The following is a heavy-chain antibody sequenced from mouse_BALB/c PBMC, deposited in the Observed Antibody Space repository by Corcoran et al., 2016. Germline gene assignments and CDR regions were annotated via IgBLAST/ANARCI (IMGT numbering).Heavy chain of an antibody. CDR2: INTYTGEP. CDR3: ARPITTVVATPFDY. J-gene: IGHJ2*01. Sequence: QIQLVQSGPELKKPGETVKISCKASGYTFTNYGMNWVKQAPGKGLKWMGWINTYTGEPTYADDFKGRFAFSLETSASTAYLQINNLKNEDTATYFCARPITTVVATPFDYWGQGTTLTVSS. D-gene: IGHD1-1*01. CDR1: GYTFTNYG. V-gene: IGHV9-3-1*01.